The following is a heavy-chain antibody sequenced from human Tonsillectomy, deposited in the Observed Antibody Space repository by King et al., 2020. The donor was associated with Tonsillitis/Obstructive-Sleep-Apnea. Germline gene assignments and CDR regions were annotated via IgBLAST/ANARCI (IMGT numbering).Heavy chain of an antibody. V-gene: IGHV3-23*04. Sequence: VQLVESGGGLVQPGGSLRLSCAASGFTFSSYAMSWVRQAPGKGLEWVSAISGSGGSTYYADSVKGRSTISRDNSKNTLYLQMNSLRAEDTAVYYCAKAGDIVVVPAATTDYWGQGTLVTVSS. CDR3: AKAGDIVVVPAATTDY. CDR1: GFTFSSYA. CDR2: ISGSGGST. J-gene: IGHJ4*02. D-gene: IGHD2-2*01.